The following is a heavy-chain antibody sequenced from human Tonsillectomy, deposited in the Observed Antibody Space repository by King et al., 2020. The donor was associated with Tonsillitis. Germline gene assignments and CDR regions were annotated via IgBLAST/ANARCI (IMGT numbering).Heavy chain of an antibody. CDR1: GFTFTSNP. J-gene: IGHJ4*02. D-gene: IGHD3-22*01. Sequence: QLVQSGGGLVQPGGSLRLSGAAPGFTFTSNPINWVRQAPGRGREGFSSIVGRGVGTTTAGSVKGRFTISRDNSKNTLYLQMNSLRVEDTAVYYCASATGSSGNLNYFDFWGQGTLVTVSS. V-gene: IGHV3-23*04. CDR2: IVGRGVGT. CDR3: ASATGSSGNLNYFDF.